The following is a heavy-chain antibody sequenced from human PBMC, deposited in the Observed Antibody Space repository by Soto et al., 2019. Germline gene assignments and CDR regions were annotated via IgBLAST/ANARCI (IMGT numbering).Heavy chain of an antibody. D-gene: IGHD6-19*01. CDR1: GFTFSSYA. Sequence: GGSLRLSCSASGFTFSSYAMSWVRQAPGKGLEWVSAIIDDGGRAYYVDSVKGRFTISRDNSKNTLSLQMNSLRAEDTAVYYCAKDKMEQWLVGGYFDYWGQGTQVTVSS. CDR3: AKDKMEQWLVGGYFDY. J-gene: IGHJ4*02. V-gene: IGHV3-23*01. CDR2: IIDDGGRA.